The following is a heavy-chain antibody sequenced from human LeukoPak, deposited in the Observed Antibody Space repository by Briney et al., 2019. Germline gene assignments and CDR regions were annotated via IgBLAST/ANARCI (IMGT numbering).Heavy chain of an antibody. CDR3: AKAIWVAATSSWFCLDY. Sequence: GGSLRLSCAASGFTFSSYSMNWVRQAPGRGLEWVSAISGSGGSTYYADSVKGRFTISRDNSKNTLYLQMNSLRPEDTAVYYCAKAIWVAATSSWFCLDYWGQGTLVTVSS. CDR1: GFTFSSYS. V-gene: IGHV3-23*01. D-gene: IGHD3-10*01. CDR2: ISGSGGST. J-gene: IGHJ4*02.